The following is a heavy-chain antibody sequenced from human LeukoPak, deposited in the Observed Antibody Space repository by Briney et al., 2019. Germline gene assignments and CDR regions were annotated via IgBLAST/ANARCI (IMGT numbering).Heavy chain of an antibody. CDR2: IYYSGST. Sequence: SQTLSLTCTVSGGSISSGDYYWSWIRQPPGKGLEYIGYIYYSGSTYYNPSLKSRVTISVDTSKNQFSLKLSSVTAADTAVYYCARPYYDFWSGYSDAFDIWGQGTMVTVSS. V-gene: IGHV4-30-4*08. D-gene: IGHD3-3*01. CDR1: GGSISSGDYY. CDR3: ARPYYDFWSGYSDAFDI. J-gene: IGHJ3*02.